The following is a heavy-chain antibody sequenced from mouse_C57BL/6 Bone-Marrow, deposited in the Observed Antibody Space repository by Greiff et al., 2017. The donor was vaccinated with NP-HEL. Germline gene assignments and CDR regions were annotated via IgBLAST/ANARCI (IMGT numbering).Heavy chain of an antibody. V-gene: IGHV1-26*01. CDR2: INPNNGGT. J-gene: IGHJ2*01. CDR3: AGGAY. Sequence: VQLQQSGPELVKPGASVKISCKASGYTFTDYYMNWVKQSHGKSLEWIGDINPNNGGTSYNQKFKGKATLTVDKSTSTTYMEHRSLTTEDSAIYYCAGGAYWGQGTTLTVSS. CDR1: GYTFTDYY.